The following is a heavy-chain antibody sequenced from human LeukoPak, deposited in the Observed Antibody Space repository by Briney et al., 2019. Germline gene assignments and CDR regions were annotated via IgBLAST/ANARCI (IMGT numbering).Heavy chain of an antibody. J-gene: IGHJ4*02. D-gene: IGHD7-27*01. Sequence: ASVKVSCEASGYTFTSYYMHWARQAPGQGLEWMGIINPSGGSTSYAQKFQGRVTMTRDMSTSTVYMELSSLRSEDTAVYYCARDPSGVRFDYWGQGTLVTVSS. CDR1: GYTFTSYY. CDR2: INPSGGST. CDR3: ARDPSGVRFDY. V-gene: IGHV1-46*01.